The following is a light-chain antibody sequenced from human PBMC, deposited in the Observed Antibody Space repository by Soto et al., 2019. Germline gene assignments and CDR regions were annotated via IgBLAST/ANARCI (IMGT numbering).Light chain of an antibody. CDR2: DAS. J-gene: IGKJ4*01. CDR3: QKYDNLHLT. Sequence: DIQMTQSPSSLSASVGDRVTITCQTSQAIGNFLNWYQQKPGKAPALLIYDASNLETGVPSRFSGSGSGTHFTFTISSLQPEYIATYYCQKYDNLHLTFGGGTKVEIK. V-gene: IGKV1-33*01. CDR1: QAIGNF.